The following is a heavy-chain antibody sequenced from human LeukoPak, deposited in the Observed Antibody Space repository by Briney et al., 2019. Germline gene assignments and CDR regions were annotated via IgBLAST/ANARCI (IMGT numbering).Heavy chain of an antibody. D-gene: IGHD6-19*01. J-gene: IGHJ4*02. V-gene: IGHV3-7*01. CDR1: GFTLSSYW. Sequence: GGSLRLSCTADGFTLSSYWMSWVRQAPGKGLEWVANIKEDGSEKYYVDSVKGRFTISRDNPKNSLSLQMNSLRVEDTAVFYCAKERWGSSGHFDLWGQGTLVTVSS. CDR3: AKERWGSSGHFDL. CDR2: IKEDGSEK.